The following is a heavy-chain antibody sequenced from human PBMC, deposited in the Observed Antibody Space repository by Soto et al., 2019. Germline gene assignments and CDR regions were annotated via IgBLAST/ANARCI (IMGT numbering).Heavy chain of an antibody. CDR1: GCSISSGGYY. CDR3: AREGVVPAAPTHGMDV. Sequence: TLSLTCTVSGCSISSGGYYWSWIRQHPGKGLEWIGYIYYSGSTYYNPSLKSRVTISVDTSKNQFSLKLSSVTAADTAVYYCAREGVVPAAPTHGMDVWGQGTTVTVSS. D-gene: IGHD2-2*01. CDR2: IYYSGST. V-gene: IGHV4-31*03. J-gene: IGHJ6*02.